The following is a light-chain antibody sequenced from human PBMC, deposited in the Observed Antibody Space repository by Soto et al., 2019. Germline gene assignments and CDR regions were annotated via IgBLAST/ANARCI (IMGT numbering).Light chain of an antibody. CDR1: QTIDRW. Sequence: DIQLTQSPSNLSASIGDRVVITCRTSQTIDRWFAWYQQRPGLAPRLLIYDASTLESGVPSRFSGSGSETEFTLTISSLKPDDFATYHCQQYEGNPTFGQGTTVEVK. CDR3: QQYEGNPT. J-gene: IGKJ1*01. CDR2: DAS. V-gene: IGKV1-5*01.